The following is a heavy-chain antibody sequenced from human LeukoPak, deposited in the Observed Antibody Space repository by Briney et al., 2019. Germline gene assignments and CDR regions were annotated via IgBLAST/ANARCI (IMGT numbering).Heavy chain of an antibody. CDR3: ARESDYYDSSGYFDY. CDR2: ISHSGST. V-gene: IGHV4-59*01. J-gene: IGHJ4*02. D-gene: IGHD3-22*01. Sequence: SETLSLTCTVSGGSISTYYWSWIRQPPGKGLEWLAYISHSGSTNFNPSLKSRVTISVDTSMNQFSLKLSSVTAADTAVYYCARESDYYDSSGYFDYWGQGTLVTVSS. CDR1: GGSISTYY.